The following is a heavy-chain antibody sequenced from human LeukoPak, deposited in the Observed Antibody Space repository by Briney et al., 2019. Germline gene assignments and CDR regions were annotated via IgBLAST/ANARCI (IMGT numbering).Heavy chain of an antibody. CDR2: LYSGGNT. CDR3: ARVGRGDTYGYVDY. Sequence: GGSLRLSCAASGFTVSSNYMSWVRQTPGKGLACVSALYSGGNTYYADSVKGRFTISRDNSKNMLFLQMNSLRAEDTAVYYCARVGRGDTYGYVDYWGQGTLVTVSS. V-gene: IGHV3-66*01. CDR1: GFTVSSNY. D-gene: IGHD5-18*01. J-gene: IGHJ4*02.